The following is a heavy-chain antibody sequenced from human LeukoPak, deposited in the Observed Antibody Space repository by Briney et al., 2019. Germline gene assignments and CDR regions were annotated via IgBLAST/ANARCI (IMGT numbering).Heavy chain of an antibody. CDR1: GGSISSGSYY. J-gene: IGHJ5*02. CDR2: IYSSGST. D-gene: IGHD1-1*01. CDR3: ARGIVTGTTNWFDP. V-gene: IGHV4-61*02. Sequence: PSETLSLTCTVSGGSISSGSYYWSWIRQPAGKGLEWIGRIYSSGSTNYNPSLKSRVTISLDTSKNQFSLKLSSVTAAETAVYYCARGIVTGTTNWFDPWGQGTLVTVSS.